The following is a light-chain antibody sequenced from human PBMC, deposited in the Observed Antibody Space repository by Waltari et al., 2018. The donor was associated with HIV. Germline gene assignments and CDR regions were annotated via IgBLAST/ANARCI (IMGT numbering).Light chain of an antibody. CDR1: DVGTKS. V-gene: IGLV3-21*04. J-gene: IGLJ1*01. CDR2: FDS. Sequence: SYVLTQPPSVSAAPGEPAWITCGGRDVGTKSVHWDQPKPGQAPMLVIFFDSDRSSGVPDRFSGSDSGNTATLTISGVEAGDEADYYCQVWDSNSDHYVFGTGTRVTVL. CDR3: QVWDSNSDHYV.